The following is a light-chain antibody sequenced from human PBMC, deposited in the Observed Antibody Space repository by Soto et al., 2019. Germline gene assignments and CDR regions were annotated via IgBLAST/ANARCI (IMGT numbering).Light chain of an antibody. CDR3: SSYSGSNNSSV. CDR1: SSDVGGYNY. CDR2: EVS. Sequence: QSALTQPPSASGSPGQSVTISCTGTSSDVGGYNYVSWYQQHPGKAPKLMIYEVSKRPSGVPDRFSGSKSGNTASLTVSGLQDEDEADYYCSSYSGSNNSSVFGTGTKLTVL. V-gene: IGLV2-8*01. J-gene: IGLJ1*01.